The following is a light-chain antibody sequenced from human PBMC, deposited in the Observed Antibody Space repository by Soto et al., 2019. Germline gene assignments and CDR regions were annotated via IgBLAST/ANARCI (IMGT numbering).Light chain of an antibody. V-gene: IGLV2-14*01. J-gene: IGLJ3*02. CDR2: DVS. CDR1: SSDVGRYNY. Sequence: QSALTQPASVSGSPGQSITISCTGTSSDVGRYNYVSWYQQHPDKAPKLIIYDVSYRPSGVSDRFSGSKSGNTASLTISGLQAEDEADYYCSSYTGSSTSFGGGTKLTVL. CDR3: SSYTGSSTS.